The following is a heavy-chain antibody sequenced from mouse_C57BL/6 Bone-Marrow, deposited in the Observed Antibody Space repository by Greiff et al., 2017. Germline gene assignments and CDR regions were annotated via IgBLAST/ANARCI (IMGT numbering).Heavy chain of an antibody. Sequence: LVESGAELARPGASVKLSCKASGYTFTSYGISWVKQRTGQGLGWIGEIYPRSGNTYYNEKFKGKATLTADKSSSTAYMELRSLTSEDSAVYFCALLMGYYFYFDYWGQGTTLTVSS. D-gene: IGHD2-3*01. J-gene: IGHJ2*01. CDR2: IYPRSGNT. V-gene: IGHV1-81*01. CDR1: GYTFTSYG. CDR3: ALLMGYYFYFDY.